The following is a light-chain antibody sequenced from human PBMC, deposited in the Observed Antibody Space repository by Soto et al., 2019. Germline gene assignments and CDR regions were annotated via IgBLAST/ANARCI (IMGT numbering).Light chain of an antibody. V-gene: IGKV3-20*01. CDR1: QSVSSYY. J-gene: IGKJ3*01. CDR3: HPYGSSPFT. Sequence: EIVLTQCPGILSLSPGERATLSCRASQSVSSYYLAWYQQKPDQAPRLLIYGASSRATGIPDRFSGSGSGTDFTLTISSLEPEKLAEYYCHPYGSSPFTFGPGTKVDIK. CDR2: GAS.